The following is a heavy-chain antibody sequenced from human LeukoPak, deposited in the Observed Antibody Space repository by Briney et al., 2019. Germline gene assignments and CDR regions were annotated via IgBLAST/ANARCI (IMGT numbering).Heavy chain of an antibody. CDR3: ARDSTPDYYDSNIDAFDI. Sequence: ASVKVSCKASGYTFTSYGISWVRQAPGQGLEWMGRISAYNGNTNYAQKLQGRVTMTTDTSTSTAYMELRSLRSDDTAVYYCARDSTPDYYDSNIDAFDIWGQGTMVTVSS. CDR2: ISAYNGNT. V-gene: IGHV1-18*01. J-gene: IGHJ3*02. CDR1: GYTFTSYG. D-gene: IGHD3-22*01.